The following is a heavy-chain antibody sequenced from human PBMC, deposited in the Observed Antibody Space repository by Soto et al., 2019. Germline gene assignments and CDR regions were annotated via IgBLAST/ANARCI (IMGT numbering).Heavy chain of an antibody. J-gene: IGHJ6*02. CDR3: ASSLVATIDYYYYGMDV. CDR2: IIPIFGTA. Sequence: QVQLVQSGAEVKKPGSSVKVSCKASGGTFSSYAISWVRQAPGQGLEWMGGIIPIFGTANYAQKFQGRVTSTAXXPXSRXYMELSSLRSEDTAVYYCASSLVATIDYYYYGMDVWGQGTTVTVSS. CDR1: GGTFSSYA. D-gene: IGHD5-12*01. V-gene: IGHV1-69*12.